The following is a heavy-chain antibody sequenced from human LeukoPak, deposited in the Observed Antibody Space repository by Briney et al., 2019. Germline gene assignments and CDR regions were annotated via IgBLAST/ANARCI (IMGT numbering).Heavy chain of an antibody. CDR3: ARQSYSRGYYSLVDY. V-gene: IGHV4-39*01. CDR1: GGSISSSSYY. D-gene: IGHD3-22*01. CDR2: IYYSGST. Sequence: SETLSLTCTVSGGSISSSSYYWRWIPQPRGKALEWIGSIYYSGSTYYNPSLKSRVTISVDTSKNPFSLKLSSVTAADTAVYYCARQSYSRGYYSLVDYWGQGTLVTVSS. J-gene: IGHJ4*02.